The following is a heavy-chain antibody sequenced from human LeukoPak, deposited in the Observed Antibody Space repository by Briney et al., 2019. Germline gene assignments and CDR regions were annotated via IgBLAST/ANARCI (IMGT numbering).Heavy chain of an antibody. CDR1: GFTFSSYG. Sequence: PGGSLRLSCAASGFTFSSYGMHWVRQAPGKGLEWVSFIRYDGSNKYYADSVKGRFTISRDNSKNTLYLQMNSLRAEDTAVYYCAREGVVPAAPRHYYYYYYMDVWGKGTTVTVSS. D-gene: IGHD2-2*01. CDR3: AREGVVPAAPRHYYYYYYMDV. CDR2: IRYDGSNK. J-gene: IGHJ6*03. V-gene: IGHV3-30*02.